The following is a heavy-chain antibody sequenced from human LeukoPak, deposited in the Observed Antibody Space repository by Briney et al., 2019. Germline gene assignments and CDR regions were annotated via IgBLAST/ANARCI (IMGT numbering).Heavy chain of an antibody. CDR3: AIGGAFDI. CDR1: GGSFSGYY. Sequence: SETLSLTCAVYGGSFSGYYWSWIRQPTGKGLEWIGEINHGGSTNYNPSLKSRVTISVDTSKNQFSLKLSSVTAADTAVYYCAIGGAFDIWGQGTMVTVSS. V-gene: IGHV4-34*01. CDR2: INHGGST. J-gene: IGHJ3*02.